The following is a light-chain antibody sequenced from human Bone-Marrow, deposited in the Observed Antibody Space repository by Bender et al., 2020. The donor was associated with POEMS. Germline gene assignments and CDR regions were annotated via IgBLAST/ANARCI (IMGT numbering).Light chain of an antibody. Sequence: QSVLTQPPSASGTPGQSVIISCSGTDSNFGGNNVNWYQHLPGTAPRLVVYSNYQRPSGVPARFSGSKSCNTASLTVSGLQAEDEADYYCSSYAGGPHVMFGGGTKLTVL. J-gene: IGLJ3*02. CDR1: DSNFGGNN. V-gene: IGLV1-44*01. CDR3: SSYAGGPHVM. CDR2: SNY.